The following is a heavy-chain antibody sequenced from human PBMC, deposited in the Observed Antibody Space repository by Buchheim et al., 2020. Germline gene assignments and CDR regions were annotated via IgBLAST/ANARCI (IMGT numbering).Heavy chain of an antibody. J-gene: IGHJ6*02. CDR2: IYYSGST. CDR1: GGSISSSSYY. CDR3: ARLYSGPTKYYYYYGMDV. V-gene: IGHV4-39*01. D-gene: IGHD5-12*01. Sequence: QLQLQESGPGLVKPSETLSLTCTVSGGSISSSSYYWGWIRQPPGKGLEWIGSIYYSGSTYYNPSLKSRVTISVDTSKNQFSLKLSSVTAADTAVYYCARLYSGPTKYYYYYGMDVWGQGTT.